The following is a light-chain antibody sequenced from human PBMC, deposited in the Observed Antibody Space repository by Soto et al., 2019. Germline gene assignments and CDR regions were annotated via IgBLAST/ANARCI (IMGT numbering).Light chain of an antibody. V-gene: IGKV3-15*01. CDR3: QQYNSWPLT. CDR1: QSISTN. J-gene: IGKJ1*01. Sequence: TVISQSPATLSLTSGERATRSCRASQSISTNLAWYQLEPGQSSRLLIYCASTRATDIPARFSGSGSGTEFTLSISSLQSEDFAFYFCQQYNSWPLTFGQGTKVDIK. CDR2: CAS.